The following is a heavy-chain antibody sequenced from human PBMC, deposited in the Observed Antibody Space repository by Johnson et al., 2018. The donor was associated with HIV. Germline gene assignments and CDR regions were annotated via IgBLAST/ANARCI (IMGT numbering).Heavy chain of an antibody. CDR1: GFTFSSYA. D-gene: IGHD5-24*01. CDR2: ISYDGSNK. V-gene: IGHV3-30-3*01. Sequence: QLVESGGGVVQPGRSLRLSCAASGFTFSSYAMHWVRQAPGKGLEWVAVISYDGSNKYYADSVKGRFTISRDNSKNTLYLQMNSLRAEDTAVYYCAKDHPQMATIVVALDIGGQRTMVTVSA. J-gene: IGHJ3*02. CDR3: AKDHPQMATIVVALDI.